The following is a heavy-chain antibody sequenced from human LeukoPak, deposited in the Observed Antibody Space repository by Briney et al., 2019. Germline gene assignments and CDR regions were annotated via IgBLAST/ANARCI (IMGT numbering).Heavy chain of an antibody. V-gene: IGHV1-69*10. J-gene: IGHJ5*02. CDR3: ARADRYYYDSSGPLGP. Sequence: ASVKVSCKASGGSFSNFGISWVRQAPGQGLEWMGGILPVPNTANNAQNFQGRVTFTADTSTGTAYMELSSLRSEDTAVYYCARADRYYYDSSGPLGPWGQGTLVTVSS. CDR2: ILPVPNTA. CDR1: GGSFSNFG. D-gene: IGHD3-22*01.